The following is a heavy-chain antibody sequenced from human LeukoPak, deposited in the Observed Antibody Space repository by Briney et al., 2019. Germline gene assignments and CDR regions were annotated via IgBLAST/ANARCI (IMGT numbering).Heavy chain of an antibody. CDR1: VFTFREYW. CDR2: DKRDGSST. D-gene: IGHD6-13*01. CDR3: ARDRSISAAGDTY. J-gene: IGHJ4*02. V-gene: IGHV3-74*01. Sequence: GRTLCLFRASSVFTFREYWMHWVRHAPGKGLVWVLRDKRDGSSTNYADAVKGRVNVSRDNAKNTLSLQMNRLRAEDTAVYYCARDRSISAAGDTYWGQGTLVTVSS.